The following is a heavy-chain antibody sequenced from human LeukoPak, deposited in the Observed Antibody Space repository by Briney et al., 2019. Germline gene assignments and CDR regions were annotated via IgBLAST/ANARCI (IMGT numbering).Heavy chain of an antibody. Sequence: PGGSLRLSCAASGFTFSSYGMNWVRQAPGKGLEWVSYISPSSSTMYYADSGKGRFTISRDNAKNSLYLQMNSLRAEDTAVYYCAREHTPYGSGCTAAYWGQGTLVTASS. CDR3: AREHTPYGSGCTAAY. J-gene: IGHJ4*02. D-gene: IGHD6-19*01. V-gene: IGHV3-48*01. CDR1: GFTFSSYG. CDR2: ISPSSSTM.